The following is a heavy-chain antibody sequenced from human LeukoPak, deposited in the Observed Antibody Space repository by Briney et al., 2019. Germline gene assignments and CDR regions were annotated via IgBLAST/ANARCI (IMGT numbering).Heavy chain of an antibody. D-gene: IGHD5-18*01. J-gene: IGHJ4*02. Sequence: ASVKVSCKASGYTFTSYGISWVRQAPGQGLEWMGWISAYNGNTNYAQNLQGRVTMTTDTSTSTAYMELRSMRSADTAVYYCARESQQVFDYWGQGTLVTVSS. CDR3: ARESQQVFDY. V-gene: IGHV1-18*01. CDR1: GYTFTSYG. CDR2: ISAYNGNT.